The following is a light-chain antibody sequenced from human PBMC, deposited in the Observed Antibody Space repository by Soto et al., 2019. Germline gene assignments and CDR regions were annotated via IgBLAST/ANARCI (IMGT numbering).Light chain of an antibody. Sequence: QAVVTQEPSFSVSPGGTVTLTCGLSSGSVSPNNYPSWYQQTPGQAPRTLIYSTNTRSSGVPDRFSGSILGNKAALTITGAQADDESDYYCALFVGSAIWVFGGGTKLTVL. CDR1: SGSVSPNNY. CDR2: STN. CDR3: ALFVGSAIWV. V-gene: IGLV8-61*01. J-gene: IGLJ3*02.